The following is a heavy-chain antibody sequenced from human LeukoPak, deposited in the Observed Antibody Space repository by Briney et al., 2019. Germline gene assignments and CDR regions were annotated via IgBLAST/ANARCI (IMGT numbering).Heavy chain of an antibody. CDR1: GGSFSGYY. Sequence: PSETLSLTCAVYGGSFSGYYWGWIRQPPGKGLEWIGEINHSGSTNYNPSLKSRVTISVDTSKNQFSLKLSSVTAADTAVYYCARTFPWSHYYYYMDVWGKGTTVTVSS. V-gene: IGHV4-34*01. J-gene: IGHJ6*03. D-gene: IGHD3-3*01. CDR3: ARTFPWSHYYYYMDV. CDR2: INHSGST.